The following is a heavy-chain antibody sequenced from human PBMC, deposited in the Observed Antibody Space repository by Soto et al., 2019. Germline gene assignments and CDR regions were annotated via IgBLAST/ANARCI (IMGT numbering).Heavy chain of an antibody. CDR3: ARSPSGDRQYNWFDP. CDR2: IYYSGST. Sequence: QVQLQESGPGLVKPSETLSLTCTVSGGSLSNYYWNWIRQPPGKALEWIAYIYYSGSTNYNPSLKRRVTLSVDTSTNQFSLKLSSVTAADTAMYYCARSPSGDRQYNWFDPWGQGTLVTVSS. J-gene: IGHJ5*02. CDR1: GGSLSNYY. V-gene: IGHV4-59*08.